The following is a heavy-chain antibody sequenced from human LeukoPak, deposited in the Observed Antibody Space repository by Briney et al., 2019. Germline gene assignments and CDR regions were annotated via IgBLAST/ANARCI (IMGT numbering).Heavy chain of an antibody. CDR1: GGSISTDY. CDR2: GHQSGST. Sequence: SETLSLTCTVSGGSISTDYWSWIRQPPGKGPGWIAYGHQSGSTNYNPSFKSRVTISVDASRNQFSLKLSSVTVADTAIYCCARGGFAYYYDSSGYYYFDYWGQGTLVTVSS. CDR3: ARGGFAYYYDSSGYYYFDY. J-gene: IGHJ4*02. D-gene: IGHD3-22*01. V-gene: IGHV4-59*01.